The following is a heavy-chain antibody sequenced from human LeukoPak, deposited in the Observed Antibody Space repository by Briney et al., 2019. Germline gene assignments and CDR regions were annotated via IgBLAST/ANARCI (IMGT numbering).Heavy chain of an antibody. J-gene: IGHJ4*02. D-gene: IGHD3-22*01. CDR1: GDTFTSDY. CDR2: INASAGST. V-gene: IGHV1-46*01. CDR3: ARGHDRTGYFYSGVIDY. Sequence: ASVKVSCKASGDTFTSDYMHWARQAPGQGLEWMGIINASAGSTTYAQKFQGRVTMTRDPSTSTVYMELSSLRSEDTAVYFCARGHDRTGYFYSGVIDYWSQGTLVTVSS.